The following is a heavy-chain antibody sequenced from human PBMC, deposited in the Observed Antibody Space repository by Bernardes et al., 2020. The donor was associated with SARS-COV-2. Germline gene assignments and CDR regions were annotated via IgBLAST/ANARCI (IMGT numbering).Heavy chain of an antibody. CDR2: LNPIDGGT. V-gene: IGHV1-46*01. CDR1: GYIFTRYY. CDR3: ARGTSSRALDY. D-gene: IGHD2-8*01. J-gene: IGHJ4*02. Sequence: ASVKVSCTPSGYIFTRYYIHWVRQAPGQGLEWMGILNPIDGGTNYAQTFQGRVTMTRDTATSEVYMELSSLRSEDTAVYYCARGTSSRALDYWGKGTLVTVSS.